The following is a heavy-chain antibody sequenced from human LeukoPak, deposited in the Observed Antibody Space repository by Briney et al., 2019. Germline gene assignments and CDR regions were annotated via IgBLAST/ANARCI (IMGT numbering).Heavy chain of an antibody. D-gene: IGHD4-17*01. J-gene: IGHJ4*02. CDR1: GFTFSGYY. CDR2: INGVGTQT. Sequence: GGSLRLSCAASGFTFSGYYMFWVRQVPGKGLMWVSHINGVGTQTTYADTVKGRFTISRENAKSTLYLHMNILRVEDTAVYYCARGRYGDYHWGQGILVTVSS. V-gene: IGHV3-74*01. CDR3: ARGRYGDYH.